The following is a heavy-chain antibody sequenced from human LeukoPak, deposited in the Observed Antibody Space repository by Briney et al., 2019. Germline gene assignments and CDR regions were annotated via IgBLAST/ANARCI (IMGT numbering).Heavy chain of an antibody. D-gene: IGHD3-10*01. CDR1: GFTFTNAW. J-gene: IGHJ4*02. V-gene: IGHV3-15*01. CDR2: IKSKTYGETT. Sequence: GGSLRLSCVDSGFTFTNAWMSWVRQAPGKGLEWICRIKSKTYGETTNYAEPVRGRFTISRDDSKSAVYLQMNSLKIEDTAVYYCTTDLGTYYHGSQRLIPIDYWGQGTLVTVSS. CDR3: TTDLGTYYHGSQRLIPIDY.